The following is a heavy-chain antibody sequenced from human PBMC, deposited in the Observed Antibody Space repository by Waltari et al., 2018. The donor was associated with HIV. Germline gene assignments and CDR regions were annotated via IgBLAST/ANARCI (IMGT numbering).Heavy chain of an antibody. J-gene: IGHJ4*02. CDR1: GGSISSGSYY. CDR3: ARVSGGYERFDY. CDR2: IYTSGST. D-gene: IGHD5-12*01. V-gene: IGHV4-61*02. Sequence: QVQLQESGPGLVKPSQTLSLTCTVSGGSISSGSYYWSWIRQPAGKGLEWIGRIYTSGSTNYNPSLKSRGTISVDTSKNQLSLKLSSVTAADTAVYYCARVSGGYERFDYWGQGTLVTVSS.